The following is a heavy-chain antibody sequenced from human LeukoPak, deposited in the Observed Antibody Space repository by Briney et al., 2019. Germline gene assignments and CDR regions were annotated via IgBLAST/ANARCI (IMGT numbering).Heavy chain of an antibody. CDR2: IYHSGST. CDR3: ARRPAASSGGFFDY. CDR1: GYSISSGYY. Sequence: PSETLSLTCTVSGYSISSGYYWGWIRQPPGKGLEWIGSIYHSGSTYYNPSLKSRVTISVDTSKNQFSLKLSSVTAADTAVYYCARRPAASSGGFFDYWGQGTLVTVSS. V-gene: IGHV4-38-2*02. D-gene: IGHD6-25*01. J-gene: IGHJ4*02.